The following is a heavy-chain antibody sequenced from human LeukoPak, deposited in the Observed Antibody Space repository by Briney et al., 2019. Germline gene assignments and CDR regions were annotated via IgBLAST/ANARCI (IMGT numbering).Heavy chain of an antibody. CDR3: AKGTYYHTSGTSSTETFGEN. D-gene: IGHD3-10*01. J-gene: IGHJ4*02. CDR2: ISGGGSRT. Sequence: GGSLRLSCAASGFTFSSYEMNWVRQAPGKGLEWVSVISGGGSRTYYAASVKGRFTISRDNSENTLYLQMNSLRAEDTALYYCAKGTYYHTSGTSSTETFGENWGQGTLVTVSS. V-gene: IGHV3-23*01. CDR1: GFTFSSYE.